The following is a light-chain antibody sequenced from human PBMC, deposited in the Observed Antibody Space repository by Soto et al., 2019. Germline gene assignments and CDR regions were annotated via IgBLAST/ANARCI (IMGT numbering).Light chain of an antibody. J-gene: IGKJ4*01. CDR1: QAVSTW. CDR2: AAS. V-gene: IGKV1-12*01. CDR3: QQGASFPRS. Sequence: DIQMTQSPSSVSASVGDTVTITCRASQAVSTWLAWYQQKPGGAPKLLIYAASTLQSGVPSRFSGSGSGKDFTLTIRSLQPEDFATYYCQQGASFPRSFGGGTKVEIK.